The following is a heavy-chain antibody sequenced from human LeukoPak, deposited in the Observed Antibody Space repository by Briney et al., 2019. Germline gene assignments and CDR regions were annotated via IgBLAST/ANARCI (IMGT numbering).Heavy chain of an antibody. CDR2: ISYDGSIK. Sequence: GRSLRLSCAASGXTFSNFAMNWVRQAPGKGLEWVAFISYDGSIKSYADSVKGRFAVSRDNSKNTLYLQMNSLRPEDTAFYYCAKSYDNGWYVCDYWGQGTLVTVSS. CDR3: AKSYDNGWYVCDY. D-gene: IGHD6-19*01. CDR1: GXTFSNFA. J-gene: IGHJ4*02. V-gene: IGHV3-30*09.